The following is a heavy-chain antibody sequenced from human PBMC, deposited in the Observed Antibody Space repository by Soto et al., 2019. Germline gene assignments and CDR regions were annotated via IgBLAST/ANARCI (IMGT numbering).Heavy chain of an antibody. J-gene: IGHJ4*02. CDR1: GFTFSSYA. D-gene: IGHD3-10*01. CDR3: AKVPDYYGSGSYSFVVY. Sequence: GGSLRLSCAASGFTFSSYAMSWVRQAPGKGLEWVSAISGSGGSTYYADSVKGRFTISRDNSKNTLYLQMNSLRAEDTAVYYCAKVPDYYGSGSYSFVVYWGQGTLVTVSS. V-gene: IGHV3-23*01. CDR2: ISGSGGST.